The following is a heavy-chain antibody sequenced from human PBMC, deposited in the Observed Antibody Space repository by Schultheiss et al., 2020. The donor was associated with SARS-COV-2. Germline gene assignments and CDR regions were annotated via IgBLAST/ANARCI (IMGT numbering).Heavy chain of an antibody. CDR2: IYYSGST. D-gene: IGHD3-10*01. J-gene: IGHJ3*02. Sequence: SETLSLTCAVSDGSIYSGGYSWSWIRQPPGKGLEWIGYIYYSGSTYYNPSLKSRVTISVDTSKNQFSLKLSSVTAADTAVYYCARGGAEYGSGIIADAFDIWGQGTMVTVSS. CDR3: ARGGAEYGSGIIADAFDI. V-gene: IGHV4-30-2*01. CDR1: DGSIYSGGYS.